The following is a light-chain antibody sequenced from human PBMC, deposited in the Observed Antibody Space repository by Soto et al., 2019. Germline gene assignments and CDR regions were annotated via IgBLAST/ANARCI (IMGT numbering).Light chain of an antibody. Sequence: EIVMTQSPATLSVSPGGRASLSCRASQSVSSNLAWYQQKPGQAPRLLIYGASTRATGIPARFSGSGSGTEFTLTISSLEPEDFAVYYCQQYDSSRTFGQGTKVDIK. CDR2: GAS. V-gene: IGKV3-15*01. CDR3: QQYDSSRT. J-gene: IGKJ1*01. CDR1: QSVSSN.